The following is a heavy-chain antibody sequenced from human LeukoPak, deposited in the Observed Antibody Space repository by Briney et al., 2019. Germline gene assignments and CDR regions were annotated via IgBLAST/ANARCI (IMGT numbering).Heavy chain of an antibody. CDR2: ISSNGGST. Sequence: GGSLRLSCAASGFTFSSYAMHWVRQAPGKGLEYVSAISSNGGSTYYANSVKGRFTISRDNSENTLYLQMGSLRAEDMAVYYCARVSGYGDSYYFDCWGQGTLVTVSS. J-gene: IGHJ4*02. CDR1: GFTFSSYA. CDR3: ARVSGYGDSYYFDC. V-gene: IGHV3-64*01. D-gene: IGHD4-17*01.